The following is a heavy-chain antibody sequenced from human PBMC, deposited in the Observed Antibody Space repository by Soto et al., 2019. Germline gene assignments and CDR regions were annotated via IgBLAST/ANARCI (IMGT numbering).Heavy chain of an antibody. Sequence: GGSLRLSCAASGFTFSSYAMSWVRQAPGKGLEWVSAISGSGGSTYYADSVKGRFTISRDNSKNTLYLQMNSLRAEDTAVCYCAKDAIYYDSSGYYYYFDYWGQGTLVTVSS. CDR2: ISGSGGST. D-gene: IGHD3-22*01. CDR1: GFTFSSYA. J-gene: IGHJ4*02. V-gene: IGHV3-23*01. CDR3: AKDAIYYDSSGYYYYFDY.